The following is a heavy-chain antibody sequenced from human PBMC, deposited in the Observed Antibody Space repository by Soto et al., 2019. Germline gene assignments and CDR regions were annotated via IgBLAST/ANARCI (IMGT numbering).Heavy chain of an antibody. J-gene: IGHJ4*02. CDR2: IRSSSTYM. Sequence: GGSLRPSCAASGFTFSSYSMNWFRQAPGKGLGWVSTIRSSSTYMYYAGSVKDRLTISRENPKNSLYLQMNSLRAEDTAVYYCASPLRPMVRGVIPVNYWGQGTLVTVSS. CDR3: ASPLRPMVRGVIPVNY. D-gene: IGHD3-10*01. CDR1: GFTFSSYS. V-gene: IGHV3-21*01.